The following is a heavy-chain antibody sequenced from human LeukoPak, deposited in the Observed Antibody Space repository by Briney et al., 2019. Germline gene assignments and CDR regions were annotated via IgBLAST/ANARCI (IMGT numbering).Heavy chain of an antibody. CDR2: ISWNSGSI. CDR3: AKEVAGNWGDYFDY. J-gene: IGHJ4*02. D-gene: IGHD6-19*01. Sequence: SLRLSCAASGFTFSSYGMHWVRQAPGKGLEWVSGISWNSGSIGYADSVKGRFTISRDNAKNSLYLQMNSLRAEDTAVYYCAKEVAGNWGDYFDYWGQGTLVTVSS. CDR1: GFTFSSYG. V-gene: IGHV3-9*01.